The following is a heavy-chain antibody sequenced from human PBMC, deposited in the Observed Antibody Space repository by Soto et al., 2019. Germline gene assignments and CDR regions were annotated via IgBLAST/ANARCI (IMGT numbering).Heavy chain of an antibody. V-gene: IGHV3-23*01. Sequence: EVQLSESGGGLVQPGGSLRLSCVASGVTFTNYAMNWVRQAPGKGLEWVSTVSGSGDTYYADSVWGRFTISRDNSLTTVYLQMNSLRAEDTAVYYCASHQSGGHWCFDLWGRGTLVTVSS. J-gene: IGHJ2*01. CDR3: ASHQSGGHWCFDL. CDR2: VSGSGDT. CDR1: GVTFTNYA. D-gene: IGHD3-16*01.